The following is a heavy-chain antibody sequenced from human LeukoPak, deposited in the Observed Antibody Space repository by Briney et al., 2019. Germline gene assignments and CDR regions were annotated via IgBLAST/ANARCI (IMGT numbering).Heavy chain of an antibody. CDR2: IYYSGST. CDR3: ARQDGACSGWPSPRRYYYYMDV. J-gene: IGHJ6*03. V-gene: IGHV4-39*07. D-gene: IGHD6-19*01. CDR1: GGSISSSSYY. Sequence: SETLSLTCTVSGGSISSSSYYWGGIRQPPGKGLEWIGSIYYSGSTYYNPSLKSRVTISVDTSKNQFSLKLSSVTAADTAVYYCARQDGACSGWPSPRRYYYYMDVWGKGTTVTVSS.